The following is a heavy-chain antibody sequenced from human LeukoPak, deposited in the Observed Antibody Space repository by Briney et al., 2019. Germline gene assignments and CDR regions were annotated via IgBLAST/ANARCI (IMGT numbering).Heavy chain of an antibody. V-gene: IGHV4-34*01. CDR1: GGSISSYY. CDR2: INHSGST. CDR3: ARGVSPPKRKITMVRGTFDY. J-gene: IGHJ4*02. D-gene: IGHD3-10*01. Sequence: SETLSLTCTVSGGSISSYYWSWLRQPPGKGLEWIGEINHSGSTNYNPSLKSRVTISVDTSKNQFSLKLSSVTAADTAVYYCARGVSPPKRKITMVRGTFDYWGQGTLVTVSS.